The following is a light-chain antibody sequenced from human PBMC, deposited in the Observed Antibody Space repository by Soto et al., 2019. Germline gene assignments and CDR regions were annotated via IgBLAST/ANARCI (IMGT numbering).Light chain of an antibody. Sequence: EIVLTQSPGTLSLSPGERATLSCRASQSVSSSYLAWYQQKPGQAPRLLIYGASSRATGIPDRFSGSGSGTDFTLTISRLEPEDFAVYDCQQYGSSPPGITFGQGTRLE. V-gene: IGKV3-20*01. CDR2: GAS. CDR3: QQYGSSPPGIT. CDR1: QSVSSSY. J-gene: IGKJ5*01.